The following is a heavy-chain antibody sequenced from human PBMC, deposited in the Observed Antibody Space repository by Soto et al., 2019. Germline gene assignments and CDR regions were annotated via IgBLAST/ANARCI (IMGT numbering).Heavy chain of an antibody. D-gene: IGHD2-2*02. Sequence: ASVKVSCKASGYTFTSYGISWVRQAPGQGLEWMGWINAGNGKTKYSQKFQGRVTITRATSASTAYMELSSLRSEDTAVYYCARAYCSSTSCYMYFDYWGQGTLVTVSS. J-gene: IGHJ4*02. CDR3: ARAYCSSTSCYMYFDY. V-gene: IGHV1-3*01. CDR1: GYTFTSYG. CDR2: INAGNGKT.